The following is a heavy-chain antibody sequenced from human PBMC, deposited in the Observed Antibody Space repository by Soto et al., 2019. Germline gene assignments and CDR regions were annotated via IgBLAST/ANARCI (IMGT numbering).Heavy chain of an antibody. V-gene: IGHV4-34*01. D-gene: IGHD3-22*01. CDR3: ARDAARNYYDSSGYYRPDAFDI. Sequence: SETLSVTCAVYGGSFIGYYWSWIRQPPGKGLEWIGEINHSGSTNYNPSLKSRVTISVDTSKNQFSLKLSSVTAADTAVYYCARDAARNYYDSSGYYRPDAFDIWGQGTMVTVSS. CDR1: GGSFIGYY. CDR2: INHSGST. J-gene: IGHJ3*02.